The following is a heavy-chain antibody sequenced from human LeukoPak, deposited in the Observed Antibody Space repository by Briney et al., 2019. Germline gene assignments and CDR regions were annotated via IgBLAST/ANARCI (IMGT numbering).Heavy chain of an antibody. Sequence: ASVKVSCKASGYTFTSYAMNWVRQAPGQGLEWMGWINTNTGNPTYAQGFTGRFVFSLDTSLTTTYLQISSLEAEDTAVYYCARAFQRLGELSLPAYWGQGTLVPVSS. CDR2: INTNTGNP. CDR3: ARAFQRLGELSLPAY. V-gene: IGHV7-4-1*02. J-gene: IGHJ4*02. CDR1: GYTFTSYA. D-gene: IGHD3-16*02.